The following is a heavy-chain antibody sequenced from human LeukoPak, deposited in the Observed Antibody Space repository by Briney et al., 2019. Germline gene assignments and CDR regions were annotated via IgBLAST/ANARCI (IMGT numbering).Heavy chain of an antibody. CDR3: ARPGLRVLESCWFDP. CDR2: ISYDGSNK. J-gene: IGHJ5*02. Sequence: GGSLRLSCAASGFTFSSYAMHWVRQAPGKGLEWVAVISYDGSNKYYADSVKGRFTISRDNSKNTLYLQMNSLRAEDTAVYYCARPGLRVLESCWFDPWGQGTLVTVSP. CDR1: GFTFSSYA. D-gene: IGHD3-3*01. V-gene: IGHV3-30-3*01.